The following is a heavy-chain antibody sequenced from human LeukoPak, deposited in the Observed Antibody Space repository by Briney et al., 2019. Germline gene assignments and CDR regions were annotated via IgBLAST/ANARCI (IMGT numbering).Heavy chain of an antibody. V-gene: IGHV4-4*07. J-gene: IGHJ6*03. Sequence: PSETLSLTGTVSGGSISGYNWGWIRQPPGKGREGIGRIYTSGGTNYNPSLKRLVTMSVETSTNQCSLKLRSVTAADTAVYYCASGSGSGLHNYYYYMDVWGKGTTVTV. D-gene: IGHD5-12*01. CDR3: ASGSGSGLHNYYYYMDV. CDR2: IYTSGGT. CDR1: GGSISGYN.